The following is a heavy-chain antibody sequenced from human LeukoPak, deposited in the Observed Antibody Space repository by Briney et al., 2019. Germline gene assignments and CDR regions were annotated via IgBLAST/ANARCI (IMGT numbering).Heavy chain of an antibody. V-gene: IGHV4-38-2*02. CDR2: IYYSGST. CDR3: ASNTGPDFGYYYMDV. Sequence: SETLSLTSTVSGYSISSGYYWGWIRQSPGKGLEWIGSIYYSGSTYYNPSLKSRVTISVDTSKNQFSLKLSSVTAADTAVYYCASNTGPDFGYYYMDVWGKGTTVTISS. J-gene: IGHJ6*03. CDR1: GYSISSGYY. D-gene: IGHD1-14*01.